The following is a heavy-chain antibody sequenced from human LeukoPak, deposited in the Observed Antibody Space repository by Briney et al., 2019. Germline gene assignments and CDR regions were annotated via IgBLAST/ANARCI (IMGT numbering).Heavy chain of an antibody. CDR1: GGSISSYY. V-gene: IGHV4-59*01. CDR3: ASHPTVTTGFDY. D-gene: IGHD4-17*01. CDR2: IYYSGST. J-gene: IGHJ4*02. Sequence: NPSETLSLTCTVSGGSISSYYWSWIRQPPGKGLEWIGYIYYSGSTNYNPPLKSRVTISVDTSKNQFSLKLSSVTAADTAVYYCASHPTVTTGFDYWGQGTLVTVSS.